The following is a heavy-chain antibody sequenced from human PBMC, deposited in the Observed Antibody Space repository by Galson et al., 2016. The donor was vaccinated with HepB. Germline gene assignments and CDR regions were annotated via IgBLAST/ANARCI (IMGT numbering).Heavy chain of an antibody. CDR1: GDSISEPRW. CDR3: AREWGGAGRYDS. J-gene: IGHJ5*01. D-gene: IGHD3-16*01. V-gene: IGHV4-4*02. CDR2: IYPSGRT. Sequence: ETLSLTCSVSGDSISEPRWWIWVRQPPGKGLEWIGQIYPSGRTNYSPSLRSRVTILVDKSKNQFSLNLSSVTAADTAVYYCAREWGGAGRYDSWGPGSLVTVSS.